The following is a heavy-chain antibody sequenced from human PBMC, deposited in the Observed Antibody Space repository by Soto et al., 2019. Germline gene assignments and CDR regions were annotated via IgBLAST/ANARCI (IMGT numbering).Heavy chain of an antibody. CDR2: MSHSGGT. Sequence: QVQLQQWGAGLLKPSETLSLTCAVYGGFVSSGSYYWSWIRQPPGKGLEWIGEMSHSGGTHFNPSLKSRVTISVDTSKNQFSLKMSSVTAADTALYYCARVERGTATTVVDAFDIWGPGTIVIVSS. D-gene: IGHD1-1*01. CDR3: ARVERGTATTVVDAFDI. CDR1: GGFVSSGSYY. J-gene: IGHJ3*02. V-gene: IGHV4-34*01.